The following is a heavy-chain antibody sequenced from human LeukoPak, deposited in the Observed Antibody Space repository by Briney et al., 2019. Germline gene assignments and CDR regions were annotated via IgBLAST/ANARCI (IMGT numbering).Heavy chain of an antibody. V-gene: IGHV4-30-4*01. D-gene: IGHD6-13*01. CDR1: GGSISSGDYY. CDR3: ASVASSWPNYYYYYGMDV. J-gene: IGHJ6*02. CDR2: IYYSGST. Sequence: SQTLSLTCTVSGGSISSGDYYWSWIRQPPGKGLEWIWYIYYSGSTYYNPSLKSRVTISVDTSKNQFSLKLSSVTAADTAVYYCASVASSWPNYYYYYGMDVWGQGTTVTVSS.